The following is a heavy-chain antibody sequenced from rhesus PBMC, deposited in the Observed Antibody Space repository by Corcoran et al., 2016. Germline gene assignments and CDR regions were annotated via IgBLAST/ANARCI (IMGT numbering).Heavy chain of an antibody. Sequence: QVQLQESGPGLVTPSETLPLTCAVSGASISSNSWRWLRQAPGKGLEWIGRIYGSGGSTDYNPSLKRRVTISIETAKNQFSLKLRSVTAADTAVYYCARDVYSYGGGYSLDVWGRGVLVTVSS. V-gene: IGHV4S2*01. CDR1: GASISSNS. J-gene: IGHJ5-2*02. CDR2: IYGSGGST. CDR3: ARDVYSYGGGYSLDV. D-gene: IGHD5-36*01.